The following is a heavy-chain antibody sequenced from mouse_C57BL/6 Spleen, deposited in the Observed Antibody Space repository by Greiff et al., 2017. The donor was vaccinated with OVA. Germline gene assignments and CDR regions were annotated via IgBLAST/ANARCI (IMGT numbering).Heavy chain of an antibody. J-gene: IGHJ1*03. CDR2: INPGSGGT. Sequence: VQLQQSGAELVRPGTSVKVSCKASGYAFTNYLIEWVKQRPGQGLEWIGVINPGSGGTNYNEKFKGKATLTADKSSSTAYMQLSSLTSEDSAVYFGARGATVVADWYFDVWGTGTTVTVSS. D-gene: IGHD1-1*01. V-gene: IGHV1-54*01. CDR1: GYAFTNYL. CDR3: ARGATVVADWYFDV.